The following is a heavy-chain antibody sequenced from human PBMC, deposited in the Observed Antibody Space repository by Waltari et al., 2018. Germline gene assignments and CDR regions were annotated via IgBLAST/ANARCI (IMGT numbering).Heavy chain of an antibody. Sequence: QVQLVQSGPADKKPGASVNVPCRVPGSTLTDLSLHWVRQAPGKGLEWMGGVDPEDGETIYAQKFQGRVTMTEDTSTDTAYMELSSLRSEDTAVYYCATGPRQGWFDPWGQGTLVTVSS. CDR2: VDPEDGET. J-gene: IGHJ5*02. CDR1: GSTLTDLS. CDR3: ATGPRQGWFDP. D-gene: IGHD6-6*01. V-gene: IGHV1-24*01.